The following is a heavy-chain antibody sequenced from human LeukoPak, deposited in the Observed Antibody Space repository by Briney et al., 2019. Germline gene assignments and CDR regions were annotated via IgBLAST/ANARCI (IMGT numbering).Heavy chain of an antibody. V-gene: IGHV3-13*01. D-gene: IGHD1-1*01. J-gene: IGHJ4*02. CDR3: VRVAKERVGGVYYFDY. CDR2: IGTAGDT. CDR1: GFNFSDYD. Sequence: PGGSLRLSCAASGFNFSDYDMHWVRQATGKGLEWVSAIGTAGDTYYTGSVKGRFTISRENAKNSLYLQMNSLRAGDTAVYYCVRVAKERVGGVYYFDYWGQGTPVTVSS.